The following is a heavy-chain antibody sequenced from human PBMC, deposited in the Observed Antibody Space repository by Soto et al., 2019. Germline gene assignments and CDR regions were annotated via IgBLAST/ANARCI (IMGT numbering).Heavy chain of an antibody. CDR3: ASVRGGYYYAMDV. CDR2: IYHSGST. D-gene: IGHD3-10*02. CDR1: GGSISSSNW. V-gene: IGHV4-4*02. J-gene: IGHJ6*02. Sequence: SETLSLTCAVSGGSISSSNWWSWVRQPPGKGLEWIGEIYHSGSTNYNPSLKSRVTISVDKSKNQFSLKLSSVTATDTAVYYCASVRGGYYYAMDVWGQGTTVTVSS.